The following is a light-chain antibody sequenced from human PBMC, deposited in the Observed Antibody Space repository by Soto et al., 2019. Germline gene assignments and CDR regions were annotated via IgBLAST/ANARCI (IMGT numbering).Light chain of an antibody. J-gene: IGKJ2*01. CDR3: QHYNNWPFT. CDR1: QSVSSN. V-gene: IGKV3-15*01. CDR2: GAS. Sequence: EIVMTQSPATLSVSPGERATLSCRASQSVSSNLAWYQQKPGQAPRLIIYGASGRATGIPARFSGSGSVTEFTLTISSLQSEDFAVYYCQHYNNWPFTFGQGTKLEIK.